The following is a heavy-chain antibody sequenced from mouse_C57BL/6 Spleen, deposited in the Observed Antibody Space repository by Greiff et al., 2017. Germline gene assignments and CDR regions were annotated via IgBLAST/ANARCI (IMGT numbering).Heavy chain of an antibody. J-gene: IGHJ4*01. CDR3: ARGGGYYYGSSYYYAMDY. CDR1: GYSITSGYY. V-gene: IGHV3-6*01. CDR2: ISYDGSN. D-gene: IGHD1-1*01. Sequence: EVKVEESGPGLVKPSQSLSLTCSVTGYSITSGYYWNWIRQFPGNKLEWMGYISYDGSNNYNPSLKNRISITRDTSKNQFFLKLNSVTTEDTATYYCARGGGYYYGSSYYYAMDYWGQGTSVTVSS.